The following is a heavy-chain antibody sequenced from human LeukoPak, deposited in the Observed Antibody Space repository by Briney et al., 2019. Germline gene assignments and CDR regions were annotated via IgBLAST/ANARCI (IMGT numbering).Heavy chain of an antibody. J-gene: IGHJ4*02. Sequence: PSETLSLTCTVSGGSISSGGYYWSWIRQPPGKGLEWIGYIYYSGSTNYNPSLKSRVTISVDTSKNQFSLKLSSVTAADTAVYYCATATGTSSLYYFDYWGQGTLVTVSS. D-gene: IGHD1-1*01. V-gene: IGHV4-61*08. CDR3: ATATGTSSLYYFDY. CDR1: GGSISSGGYY. CDR2: IYYSGST.